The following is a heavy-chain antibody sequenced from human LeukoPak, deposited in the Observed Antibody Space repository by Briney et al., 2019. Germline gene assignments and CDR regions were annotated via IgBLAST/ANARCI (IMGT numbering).Heavy chain of an antibody. CDR1: GYTFTSYD. D-gene: IGHD3-3*01. V-gene: IGHV1-8*03. Sequence: ASVKVSCKASGYTFTSYDINWVRQATGQGLEWMGWMNPNSGNTGYAQKFQGRVTITRNTSIRTAYMELSSLRSEDTAVYYCARGVRARDTIFGVVTTGGYYYYYMDVWGKGTTVTVSS. CDR2: MNPNSGNT. CDR3: ARGVRARDTIFGVVTTGGYYYYYMDV. J-gene: IGHJ6*03.